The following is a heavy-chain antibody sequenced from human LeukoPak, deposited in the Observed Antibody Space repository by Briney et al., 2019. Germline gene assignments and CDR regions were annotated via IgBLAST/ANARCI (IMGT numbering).Heavy chain of an antibody. CDR2: ISSSGSTI. J-gene: IGHJ4*02. Sequence: GGSLRLSCAASGFTFSSYEMNWVRQAPGKGLEWVSYISSSGSTIYYADSVKGRFTISRDNAKNSLYLQMNSLRVEDTGLYYCARLESSGWYRFDCWGQGTLVTVSS. CDR1: GFTFSSYE. V-gene: IGHV3-48*03. CDR3: ARLESSGWYRFDC. D-gene: IGHD6-19*01.